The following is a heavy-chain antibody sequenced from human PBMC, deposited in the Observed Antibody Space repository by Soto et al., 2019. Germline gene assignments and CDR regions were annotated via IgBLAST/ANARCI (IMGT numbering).Heavy chain of an antibody. CDR3: ASRDYYGSGSYYTDY. J-gene: IGHJ4*02. V-gene: IGHV4-30-4*01. Sequence: QVQLQESGPGLVKPSQTLSLTCTVSGGSISSGDYYWSWIRQPPGKGLEWIGYIYYSGSTYYNPSVRSRVTRSVDTSKIVFTLKLSSVTAVVTAVYYCASRDYYGSGSYYTDYWGQGTLVTVST. CDR1: GGSISSGDYY. D-gene: IGHD3-10*01. CDR2: IYYSGST.